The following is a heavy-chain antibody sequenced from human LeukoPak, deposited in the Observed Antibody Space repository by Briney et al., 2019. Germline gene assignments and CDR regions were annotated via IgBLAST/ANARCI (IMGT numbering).Heavy chain of an antibody. J-gene: IGHJ4*02. CDR1: GFTFSNYE. CDR2: IISSGGTT. Sequence: GGSLRLSCAASGFTFSNYEMSWVRQAPGKGLEWVSYIISSGGTTYYADSVKGRFTISRDNAKNSLYLQMNSLRAEDTAVYYCARDPDYGDPDYWGQGPLVTVSS. CDR3: ARDPDYGDPDY. D-gene: IGHD4-17*01. V-gene: IGHV3-48*03.